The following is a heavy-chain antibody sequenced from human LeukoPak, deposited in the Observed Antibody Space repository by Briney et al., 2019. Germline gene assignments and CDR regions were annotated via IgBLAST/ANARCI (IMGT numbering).Heavy chain of an antibody. CDR1: GLTFSGSG. Sequence: GGSLKLSCAASGLTFSGSGIHWVRQASGKGLEWLGRIGRQSDSDATRYAASLKGKFTISRVDSRNTAYLQMNSLKTEDTAVYYCAGDYNFLTGLNYWGQGTLVTVSS. D-gene: IGHD3-9*01. J-gene: IGHJ4*02. CDR2: IGRQSDSDAT. CDR3: AGDYNFLTGLNY. V-gene: IGHV3-73*01.